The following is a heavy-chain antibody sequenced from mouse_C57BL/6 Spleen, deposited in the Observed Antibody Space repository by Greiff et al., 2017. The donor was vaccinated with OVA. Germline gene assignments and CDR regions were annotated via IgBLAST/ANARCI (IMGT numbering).Heavy chain of an antibody. V-gene: IGHV1-82*01. CDR3: AREGLYYGSNYFDY. J-gene: IGHJ2*01. Sequence: VQLQQSGPELVKPGASVKISCKASGYAFSSSWMNWVKQRPGKGLEWIGRIYPGDGDTNYNGKFKGKATLTADKSSSTAYMQLSSLTSEDSAVYFCAREGLYYGSNYFDYWGQGTTLTVSS. CDR1: GYAFSSSW. CDR2: IYPGDGDT. D-gene: IGHD1-1*01.